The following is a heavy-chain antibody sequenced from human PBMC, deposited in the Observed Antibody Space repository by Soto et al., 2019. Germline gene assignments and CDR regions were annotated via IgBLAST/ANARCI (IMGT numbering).Heavy chain of an antibody. CDR2: INPSGGTT. CDR1: GYTFTSYC. CDR3: ARTSYYADFNWFDP. V-gene: IGHV1-46*03. Sequence: ASVKVSCKASGYTFTSYCMHWVRQAPGQGLEWMGIINPSGGTTNYAQKFQGRVIMTWDTSTSTVYMELTSLRSEDTAVYYCARTSYYADFNWFDPWGQGTLVTVSS. D-gene: IGHD4-17*01. J-gene: IGHJ5*02.